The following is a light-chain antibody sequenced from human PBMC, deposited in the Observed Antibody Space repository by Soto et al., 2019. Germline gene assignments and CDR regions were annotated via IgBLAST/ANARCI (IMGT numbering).Light chain of an antibody. V-gene: IGLV2-23*01. CDR2: EGS. Sequence: QSALTQPASVSGSPGQSITISCTGTSSDVGSYNLVSWYQQHAGKAPTLIIYEGSKRPSGVSNRVSGSKSGNTASLTISGLQAEDEADYYCCSYARGGTYVFGTGTKLTVL. CDR3: CSYARGGTYV. J-gene: IGLJ1*01. CDR1: SSDVGSYNL.